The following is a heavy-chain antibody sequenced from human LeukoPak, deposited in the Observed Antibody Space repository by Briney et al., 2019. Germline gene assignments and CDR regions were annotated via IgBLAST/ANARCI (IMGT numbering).Heavy chain of an antibody. CDR3: ARPYSSGWYGDLDY. CDR2: IKQDGSEK. J-gene: IGHJ4*02. Sequence: PGGSLRLSCAASGFIFSSYWMSWVRQAPGKGLEWVANIKQDGSEKYYVDSVKGRFTISRDNSKNTLYLQMNSLRAEDTAVYYCARPYSSGWYGDLDYWGQGTLVTVSS. V-gene: IGHV3-7*01. CDR1: GFIFSSYW. D-gene: IGHD6-19*01.